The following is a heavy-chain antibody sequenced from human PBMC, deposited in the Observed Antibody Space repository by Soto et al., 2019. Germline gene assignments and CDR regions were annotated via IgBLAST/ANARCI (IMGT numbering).Heavy chain of an antibody. V-gene: IGHV4-31*02. Sequence: SETLSLTCSVSGGSIRRRGYYWSWIRQRPGEGLEWIGFVYYSGITDYNPSPKSRVTISADTSKNQFSLSLYSVTAADTAVYYCASSGGPEGDWFDPWGQGILGTVSS. CDR3: ASSGGPEGDWFDP. CDR2: VYYSGIT. J-gene: IGHJ5*02. CDR1: GGSIRRRGYY. D-gene: IGHD2-15*01.